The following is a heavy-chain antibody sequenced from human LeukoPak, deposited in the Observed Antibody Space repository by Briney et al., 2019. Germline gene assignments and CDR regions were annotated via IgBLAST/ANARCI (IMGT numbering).Heavy chain of an antibody. Sequence: GESLKISCKGSGYRFTNYWIGWVRQMPGKGLEWMGIIYPGDSGTRYSPSFQGQVTISADKSINTAYLQWSNLKASDTAVYYCAGHEGGSSMTPWGQGTLVTVSS. CDR1: GYRFTNYW. V-gene: IGHV5-51*01. CDR2: IYPGDSGT. D-gene: IGHD2-2*01. CDR3: AGHEGGSSMTP. J-gene: IGHJ4*02.